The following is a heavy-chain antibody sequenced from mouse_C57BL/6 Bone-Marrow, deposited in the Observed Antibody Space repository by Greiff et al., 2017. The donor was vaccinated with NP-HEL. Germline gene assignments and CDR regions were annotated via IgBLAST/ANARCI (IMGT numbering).Heavy chain of an antibody. D-gene: IGHD2-1*01. CDR2: IRSKSNNYAT. CDR3: VVGNYDYWYFDV. CDR1: GFSFNTYA. J-gene: IGHJ1*03. Sequence: DVHLVESGGGLVQPKGSLKLSCAASGFSFNTYAMNWVRQAPGKGLEWVARIRSKSNNYATYYADSVKDRFTISRDDSESMLYLQMNNLKTEDTAMYYCVVGNYDYWYFDVWGTGTTVTVSS. V-gene: IGHV10-1*01.